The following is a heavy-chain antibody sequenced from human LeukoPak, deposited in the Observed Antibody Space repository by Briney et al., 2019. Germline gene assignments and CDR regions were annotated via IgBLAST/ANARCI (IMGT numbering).Heavy chain of an antibody. D-gene: IGHD6-13*01. CDR3: ARDTVYSSSSPLDY. CDR2: INPNSGGT. J-gene: IGHJ4*02. V-gene: IGHV1-2*02. CDR1: RYTFTGYY. Sequence: ASVKVSCKASRYTFTGYYMHWVRQAPGQGLEWMGWINPNSGGTNYAQKFQGRVTMTRDTSISTAYMELSRLRSDDTAVYYCARDTVYSSSSPLDYWGQGTLVTVSS.